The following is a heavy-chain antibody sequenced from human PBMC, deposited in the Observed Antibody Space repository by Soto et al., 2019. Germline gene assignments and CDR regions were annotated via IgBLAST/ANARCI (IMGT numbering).Heavy chain of an antibody. V-gene: IGHV1-69*06. CDR3: ARGGSGYVWFNEF. D-gene: IGHD3-22*01. Sequence: QEQLVQSGAEVKKPGSSVKVSCKASGGIFSSYAISWVRQAPGQGLEWMGGIIPIFGTANYAQKFQGRVTITANKSTNTAYMDLSSLKSEDTAIYYCARGGSGYVWFNEFWGQGTLVTVSS. CDR2: IIPIFGTA. CDR1: GGIFSSYA. J-gene: IGHJ4*02.